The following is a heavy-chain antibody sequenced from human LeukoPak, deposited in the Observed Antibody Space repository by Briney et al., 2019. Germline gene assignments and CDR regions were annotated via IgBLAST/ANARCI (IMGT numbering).Heavy chain of an antibody. CDR1: GFTFSSYA. D-gene: IGHD2-15*01. V-gene: IGHV3-23*01. Sequence: GGSLRLSCAASGFTFSSYAMSWVRQAPGKGLEWVSAICCSGGSTYYADSVKGRFTISRDNSRNTLYLQMNSLRAKDTPVYHCAKILGYCSGGSCYGDDAFDIWGQGTMVTVSS. CDR3: AKILGYCSGGSCYGDDAFDI. J-gene: IGHJ3*02. CDR2: ICCSGGST.